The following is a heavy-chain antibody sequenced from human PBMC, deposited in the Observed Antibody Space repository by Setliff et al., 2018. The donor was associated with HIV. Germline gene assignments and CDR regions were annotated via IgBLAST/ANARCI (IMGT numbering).Heavy chain of an antibody. V-gene: IGHV1-8*02. D-gene: IGHD3-10*01. CDR3: ARGRGSSAWFDP. CDR1: GYTFTSHD. CDR2: MNPKSGNT. J-gene: IGHJ5*02. Sequence: ASVKVSCKTSGYTFTSHDIDWARQAPGQGVEWMGWMNPKSGNTGYARKFQGRVTMTRDTSIDTAYIELTSLTSEDTAVYYCARGRGSSAWFDPWGQGTLVTVSS.